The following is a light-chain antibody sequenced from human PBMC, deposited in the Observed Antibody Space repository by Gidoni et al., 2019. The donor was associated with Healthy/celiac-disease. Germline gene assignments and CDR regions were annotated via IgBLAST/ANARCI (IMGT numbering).Light chain of an antibody. J-gene: IGKJ2*01. V-gene: IGKV1-39*01. CDR3: QQSYTPGMYT. CDR2: AAS. CDR1: QRISRY. Sequence: QMHHSPSSLSASVGDRVTITCRASQRISRYLNWYQQKPGEAPKLLIYAASSLQSWVPSRLSGSGSGTDFTLTISSLQPEDFATYYCQQSYTPGMYTFGHGTKLEIK.